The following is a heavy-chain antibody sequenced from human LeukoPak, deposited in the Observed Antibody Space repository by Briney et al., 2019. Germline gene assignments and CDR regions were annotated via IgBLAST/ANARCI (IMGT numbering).Heavy chain of an antibody. CDR3: ASDVVLGSGSCGS. V-gene: IGHV3-74*01. CDR1: GFTFSGSW. CDR2: IKGDGIET. Sequence: PGGSLRLSCAASGFTFSGSWMHWVRQAPGKGLVWVSRIKGDGIETNYADSVKGRFTVTRDNAKNTLFLQMNSLRAEDTAVYFCASDVVLGSGSCGSWGQGTLVTVSS. D-gene: IGHD3-10*01. J-gene: IGHJ4*02.